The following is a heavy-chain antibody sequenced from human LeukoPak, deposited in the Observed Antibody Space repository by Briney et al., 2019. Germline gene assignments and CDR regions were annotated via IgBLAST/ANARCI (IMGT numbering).Heavy chain of an antibody. J-gene: IGHJ4*02. D-gene: IGHD6-19*01. CDR1: GFTFSSYA. CDR3: ANPSSDWYGGDY. CDR2: ISGSGGST. V-gene: IGHV3-23*01. Sequence: GGSLRLSCAASGFTFSSYAMSWVRQAPGKGLEWVSAISGSGGSTYYADSVKGRFTISRDNSKNTLYLQMNSLRAEDTAVYYCANPSSDWYGGDYWGQGTLVTVSS.